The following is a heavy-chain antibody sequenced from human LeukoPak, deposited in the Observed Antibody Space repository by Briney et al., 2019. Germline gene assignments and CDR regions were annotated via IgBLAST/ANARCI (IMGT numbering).Heavy chain of an antibody. J-gene: IGHJ4*02. CDR2: IIPILGIA. CDR3: ARDRGIAVAGTLDY. D-gene: IGHD6-19*01. CDR1: GRTFSSYT. V-gene: IGHV1-69*04. Sequence: SVKVSCKASGRTFSSYTISWVRQAPGQGLEWMGRIIPILGIANYAQKFQGRVTITADKSTSTAYMELSSLRSEDMAVYYCARDRGIAVAGTLDYWGQGTLVTVSS.